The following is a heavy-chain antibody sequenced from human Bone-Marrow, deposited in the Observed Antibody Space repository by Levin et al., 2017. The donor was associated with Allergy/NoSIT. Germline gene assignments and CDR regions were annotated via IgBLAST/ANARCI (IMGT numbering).Heavy chain of an antibody. J-gene: IGHJ4*02. D-gene: IGHD3-16*01. CDR1: GFTFSNFG. CDR2: VSYDTSNT. CDR3: AKTSTMISFGGDADPPNGL. Sequence: GGSLRLSCEASGFTFSNFGMHWVRQAPGKGLEWVATVSYDTSNTYYADSVKGRFSISRDNSKGTLYLQMNSLRTEDTAVYYCAKTSTMISFGGDADPPNGLWGQGTLVTVPS. V-gene: IGHV3-30*18.